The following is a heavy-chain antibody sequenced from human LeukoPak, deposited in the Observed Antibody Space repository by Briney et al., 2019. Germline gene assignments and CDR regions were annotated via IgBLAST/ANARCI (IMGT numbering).Heavy chain of an antibody. CDR1: GFTFSNAW. J-gene: IGHJ3*01. Sequence: GGSLRLSCAASGFTFSNAWMSWVRQAPGKGLEWVGRIMSKSDGGTTAYGAPVKGRFAISRDDSKNTLYLQLKGLETEDTAVYYCTTASVTMVRGVINPDAFDVWGVGVMVSVSS. V-gene: IGHV3-15*01. CDR2: IMSKSDGGTT. CDR3: TTASVTMVRGVINPDAFDV. D-gene: IGHD3-10*01.